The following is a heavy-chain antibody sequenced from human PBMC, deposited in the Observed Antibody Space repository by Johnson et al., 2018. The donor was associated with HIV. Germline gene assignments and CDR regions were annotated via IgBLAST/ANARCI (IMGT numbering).Heavy chain of an antibody. D-gene: IGHD6-13*01. CDR3: AKEEGLAAAGTGEAFDI. J-gene: IGHJ3*02. V-gene: IGHV3-20*04. Sequence: VQLVESGGGVVRPGGSLRLSCAASGFTFDDYGMTWVRQAPGKGLEWVSAINWNGGTTGYTDSVKGRFTISRDNSKNTLYLQMNSLRAEDTAVYYCAKEEGLAAAGTGEAFDIWCQGTMVTVSS. CDR2: INWNGGTT. CDR1: GFTFDDYG.